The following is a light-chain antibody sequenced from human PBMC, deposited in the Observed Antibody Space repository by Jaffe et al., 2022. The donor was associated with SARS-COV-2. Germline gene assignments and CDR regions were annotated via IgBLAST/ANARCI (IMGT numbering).Light chain of an antibody. J-gene: IGLJ1*01. CDR1: SNDIGIYNY. CDR3: SSYTSTRTLYV. V-gene: IGLV2-14*03. CDR2: DVS. Sequence: QSALTQPASVSGSPGQSITISCSGTSNDIGIYNYVSWYQQHPGKAPKLLIYDVSHRPSGVSNRFSGSKSGSTASLTISGLQAEDEADYYCSSYTSTRTLYVFGTGTKVTVL.